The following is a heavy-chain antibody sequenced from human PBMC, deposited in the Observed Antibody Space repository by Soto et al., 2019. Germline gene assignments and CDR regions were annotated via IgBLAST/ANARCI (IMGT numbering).Heavy chain of an antibody. J-gene: IGHJ6*02. V-gene: IGHV1-69*01. Sequence: QVQLVQSGAEVKKPGSSVKVSCKASGGTFSSYAISWVRQAPGQGLEWMGGIIPIFGTANYAQKFQGRVTITADESTSTAYMELSSLRSEDTAVYYCARVLAVGPADYYGMDVWGQGITVTVSS. CDR2: IIPIFGTA. CDR3: ARVLAVGPADYYGMDV. CDR1: GGTFSSYA.